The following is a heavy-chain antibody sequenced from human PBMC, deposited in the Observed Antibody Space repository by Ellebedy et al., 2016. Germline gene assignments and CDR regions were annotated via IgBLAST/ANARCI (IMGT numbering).Heavy chain of an antibody. Sequence: SETLSLTXTVSGYSISSGYYWGWIRQPPGKGLEWIGSIYHSGSTYYNPSLKSRVTMSVDTSKNQFSLKLSSVTAADTAVYYCGGEAGYYYGMDVWGQGTTVTVSS. CDR3: GGEAGYYYGMDV. J-gene: IGHJ6*02. V-gene: IGHV4-38-2*02. CDR1: GYSISSGYY. CDR2: IYHSGST.